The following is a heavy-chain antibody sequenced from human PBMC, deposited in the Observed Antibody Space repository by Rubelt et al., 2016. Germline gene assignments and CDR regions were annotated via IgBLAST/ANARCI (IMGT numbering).Heavy chain of an antibody. D-gene: IGHD2/OR15-2a*01. CDR3: ARASTVLLHLYY. CDR2: IYYSGSI. J-gene: IGHJ4*02. V-gene: IGHV4-39*07. Sequence: QLQLQESGPGLVKPSETLSLTCTVSGGSISSSNYYWAWIRQPPGKGLEWIGSIYYSGSIYYNPSLKDRVTISVDTSKNYFSLKLTSVTAADTAVYYCARASTVLLHLYYWGQGTRVTVSS. CDR1: GGSISSSNYY.